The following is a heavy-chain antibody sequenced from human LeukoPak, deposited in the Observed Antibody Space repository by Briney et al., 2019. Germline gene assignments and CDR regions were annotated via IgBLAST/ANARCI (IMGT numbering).Heavy chain of an antibody. V-gene: IGHV1-69*05. CDR3: ARVVAPYHDAFDI. CDR2: IIPIFGTA. J-gene: IGHJ3*02. D-gene: IGHD2-15*01. Sequence: SVRVSCKASGGTFSSYAISWVRQAPGQGLEWMGRIIPIFGTANYARKFQGRVTITTDESTSTAYMELSSLRSEDTAVYYCARVVAPYHDAFDIWGQGTMVTVSS. CDR1: GGTFSSYA.